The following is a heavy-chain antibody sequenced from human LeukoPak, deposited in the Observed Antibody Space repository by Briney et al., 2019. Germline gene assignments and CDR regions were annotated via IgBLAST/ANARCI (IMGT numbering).Heavy chain of an antibody. V-gene: IGHV4-34*01. Sequence: PSETLSLTCAVYGGSFSGYYWSWIRQPPGKGLEWIGEINHSGSTNYNPSLKSRVTISVDTSKNQFSLKLSSVTAADTAVYYCASHNDGYNYAFDVWGQGTMVTVSS. CDR2: INHSGST. CDR3: ASHNDGYNYAFDV. J-gene: IGHJ3*01. D-gene: IGHD5-24*01. CDR1: GGSFSGYY.